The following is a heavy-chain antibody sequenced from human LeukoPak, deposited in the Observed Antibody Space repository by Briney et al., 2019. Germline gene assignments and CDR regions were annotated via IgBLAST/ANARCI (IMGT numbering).Heavy chain of an antibody. J-gene: IGHJ3*02. V-gene: IGHV5-51*01. Sequence: NPGESLKISCKGSGYSSTSYWIGWVRQMPGKGLEWMGIIYPGDSDTRYSPSFQGQVTISADKSISTAYLQWSSLKASDTAMYYCARLLRPDYGSGSYYNRSTPSTASRRHFDIWGQGTMVTVSS. CDR3: ARLLRPDYGSGSYYNRSTPSTASRRHFDI. CDR1: GYSSTSYW. CDR2: IYPGDSDT. D-gene: IGHD3-10*01.